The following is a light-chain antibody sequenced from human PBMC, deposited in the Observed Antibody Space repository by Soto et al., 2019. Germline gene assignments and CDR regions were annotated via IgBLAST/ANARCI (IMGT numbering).Light chain of an antibody. Sequence: QSALTQPASVSGSPGQSITISCTGTSGDVGGYNYVSWYQQHPGKAPKLIIYEVSNRPSGASYLFSGSKSGNTASLTISGLQAEDEADYYCSSYTTTSRPVLFGGGTKLTVL. V-gene: IGLV2-14*01. CDR1: SGDVGGYNY. CDR3: SSYTTTSRPVL. CDR2: EVS. J-gene: IGLJ2*01.